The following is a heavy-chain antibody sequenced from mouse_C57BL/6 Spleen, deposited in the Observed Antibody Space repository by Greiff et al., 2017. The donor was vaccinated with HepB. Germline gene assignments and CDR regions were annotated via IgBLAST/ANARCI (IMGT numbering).Heavy chain of an antibody. CDR1: GYTFTSYG. CDR2: IYPRSGNT. V-gene: IGHV1-81*01. D-gene: IGHD1-1*01. J-gene: IGHJ3*01. CDR3: ARKEDYYGSSYGAY. Sequence: VKLQESGAELARPGASVKLSCKASGYTFTSYGISWVKQRTGQGLEWIGEIYPRSGNTYYNEKFKGKATLTADKSSSTAYMELRSLTSEDSAVYFCARKEDYYGSSYGAYWGQGTLVTVSA.